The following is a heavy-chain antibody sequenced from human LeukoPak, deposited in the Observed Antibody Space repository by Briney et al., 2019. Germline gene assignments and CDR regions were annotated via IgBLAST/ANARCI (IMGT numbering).Heavy chain of an antibody. CDR1: GGSISSSSYY. V-gene: IGHV4-39*07. CDR2: IYYSGST. CDR3: ARDLIPRGYYDSSGYYDY. D-gene: IGHD3-22*01. J-gene: IGHJ4*02. Sequence: SETLSLTCTVSGGSISSSSYYWGWIRQPPGKGLEWIGSIYYSGSTYYNPSLKSRITISVDTSKNQFSLKLSSVTAADTAVYYCARDLIPRGYYDSSGYYDYWGQGTLVTVSS.